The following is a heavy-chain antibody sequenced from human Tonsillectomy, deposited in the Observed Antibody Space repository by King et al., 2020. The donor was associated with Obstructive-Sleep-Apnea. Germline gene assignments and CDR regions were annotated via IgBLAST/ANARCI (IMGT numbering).Heavy chain of an antibody. CDR3: ARTPGQRLFYFDS. D-gene: IGHD1-1*01. Sequence: VQLVESGGGVVQPGRSLRLSCAASGFTFSNCGMHWVRQAPGKGLEGVAVFWNEGQNKYYAESVKGRFTISRDTSQNTLYLQMRSLRAEDTAVYYCARTPGQRLFYFDSWGRGTPVTVSS. CDR2: FWNEGQNK. V-gene: IGHV3-33*01. CDR1: GFTFSNCG. J-gene: IGHJ4*02.